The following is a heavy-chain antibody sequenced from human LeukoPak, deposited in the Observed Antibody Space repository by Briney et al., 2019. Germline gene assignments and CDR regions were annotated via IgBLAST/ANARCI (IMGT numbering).Heavy chain of an antibody. V-gene: IGHV3-30*03. CDR3: ASMGASPLV. J-gene: IGHJ4*02. CDR1: GFTFSSYG. D-gene: IGHD1-26*01. Sequence: GGSLRLSCAASGFTFSSYGTHWVRQAPGKGLEWVAVISYDGSNKYYADSVKGRFTISRDNSKNTLYLQMNRLRAEDTAVYYCASMGASPLVGGQGSLVTVSS. CDR2: ISYDGSNK.